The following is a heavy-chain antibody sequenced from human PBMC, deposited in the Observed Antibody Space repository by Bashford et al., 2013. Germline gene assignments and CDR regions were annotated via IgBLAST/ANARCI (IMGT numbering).Heavy chain of an antibody. D-gene: IGHD4-17*01. J-gene: IGHJ4*02. CDR1: GFTFDDYA. CDR2: ISWNSGSI. V-gene: IGHV3-9*01. Sequence: GGSLRLSCAASGFTFDDYAMHWVRQAPGKGLEWVSGISWNSGSIGYADSVKGRFTISRDNAKNSLYLQMNSLRAEDTALYYCAKDPQGDYGDYFDYWGQGTLVTVSS. CDR3: AKDPQGDYGDYFDY.